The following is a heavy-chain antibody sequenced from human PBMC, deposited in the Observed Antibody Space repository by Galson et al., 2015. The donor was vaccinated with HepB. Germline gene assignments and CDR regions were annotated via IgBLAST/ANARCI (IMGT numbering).Heavy chain of an antibody. Sequence: SLRLSCAASGFTFTTYAMHWVRQAPGKGLEWVAVISDDGNNETCADSVKGRFTISRDNVRNTLYLQINSLRAEDTAVYYCARGGSSKTLDYWGQGTLVTVSS. V-gene: IGHV3-30-3*01. D-gene: IGHD3-16*01. CDR3: ARGGSSKTLDY. CDR2: ISDDGNNE. CDR1: GFTFTTYA. J-gene: IGHJ4*02.